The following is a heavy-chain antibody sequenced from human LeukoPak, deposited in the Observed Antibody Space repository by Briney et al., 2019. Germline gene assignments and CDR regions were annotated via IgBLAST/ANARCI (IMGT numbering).Heavy chain of an antibody. V-gene: IGHV3-7*01. Sequence: PGGSLRLSCAASGFTFNSYWMSWVRQAPGKGLEWVANIKQDGSDKKYMDSVEGRFTISRGNAKNSLYLQMNSLRAEDTAVYYCARYHYGDHPLDPWGQGTLVTVSS. J-gene: IGHJ5*02. CDR2: IKQDGSDK. CDR3: ARYHYGDHPLDP. CDR1: GFTFNSYW. D-gene: IGHD4-17*01.